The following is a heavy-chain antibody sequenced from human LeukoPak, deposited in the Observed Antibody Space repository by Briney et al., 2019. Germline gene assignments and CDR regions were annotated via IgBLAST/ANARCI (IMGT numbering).Heavy chain of an antibody. CDR3: ARAIRSPYYYYMDV. V-gene: IGHV1-2*02. CDR1: GYTFTGYY. Sequence: ASVKVSCKASGYTFTGYYMHWVRQAPGQGLEWMGWINPNSGGTYYAQKFQGRVTMTSDTSISTAYMELSRLRSDNTAVYYCARAIRSPYYYYMDVWGKGTTVTISS. J-gene: IGHJ6*03. CDR2: INPNSGGT. D-gene: IGHD5-12*01.